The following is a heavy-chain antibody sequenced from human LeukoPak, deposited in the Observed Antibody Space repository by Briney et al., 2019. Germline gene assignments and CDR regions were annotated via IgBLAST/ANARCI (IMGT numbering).Heavy chain of an antibody. J-gene: IGHJ6*04. CDR2: MSGSGGST. CDR3: AKVGEVGTSIGSDRYYYYGMDV. D-gene: IGHD2-21*02. V-gene: IGHV3-23*01. Sequence: GGSLRLSCAASGFTFSSYAMSWVRQAPGKGLEWVSAMSGSGGSTYYADSVKGRSTISRDNSKDTLYLQMNSLRAEDTAVYYCAKVGEVGTSIGSDRYYYYGMDVWGKGTTVTVSS. CDR1: GFTFSSYA.